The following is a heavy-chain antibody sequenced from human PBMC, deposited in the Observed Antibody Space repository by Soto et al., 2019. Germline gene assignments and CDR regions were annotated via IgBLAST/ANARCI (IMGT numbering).Heavy chain of an antibody. CDR3: TRGRDSSSWPVGFDP. CDR2: IRSKAYGGTT. V-gene: IGHV3-49*03. J-gene: IGHJ5*02. D-gene: IGHD6-13*01. CDR1: GFTFGDYA. Sequence: GGSLRLSGTASGFTFGDYAMSWFRQAPGMGLEWVGFIRSKAYGGTTEYAGSGKGRFTISRDNSKSIAYLQMNSLKTEDTAVYYCTRGRDSSSWPVGFDPWGQGTLVTVSS.